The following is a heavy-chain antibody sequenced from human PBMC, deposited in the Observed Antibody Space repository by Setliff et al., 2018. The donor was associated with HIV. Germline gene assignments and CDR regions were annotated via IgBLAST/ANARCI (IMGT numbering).Heavy chain of an antibody. CDR3: ARRGIAAAGSDS. Sequence: SETLSLTCTVSGGSISSYYWSWIRQPPGKGLEWIGYIYYSGSTNYNPSLKSRVTITVDTSKNQFSLKLSSVTAADTAVYYCARRGIAAAGSDSWGQGTLVTVS. CDR1: GGSISSYY. D-gene: IGHD6-13*01. J-gene: IGHJ4*02. V-gene: IGHV4-59*01. CDR2: IYYSGST.